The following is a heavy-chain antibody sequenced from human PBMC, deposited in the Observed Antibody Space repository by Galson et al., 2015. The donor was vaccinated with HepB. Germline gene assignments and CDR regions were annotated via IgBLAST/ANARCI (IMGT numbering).Heavy chain of an antibody. J-gene: IGHJ4*02. Sequence: SLRLSCATSGFTFNNYWMHWVRQAPGKGLVWVLRINTDSSSATYADYVKDRFTISRDNGKDTLYLQMNSLRAEDTAVYYCSAGLASWGQGTLVTVSS. CDR2: INTDSSSA. V-gene: IGHV3-74*03. D-gene: IGHD3-10*01. CDR3: SAGLAS. CDR1: GFTFNNYW.